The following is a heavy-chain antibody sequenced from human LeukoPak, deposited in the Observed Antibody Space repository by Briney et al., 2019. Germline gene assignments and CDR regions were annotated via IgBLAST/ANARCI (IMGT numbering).Heavy chain of an antibody. CDR3: ARRLVRGVIGGYFDY. V-gene: IGHV4-59*12. Sequence: SETLSLTCTVSGGSISSYYWSWIRQPPGKGLEWIGYIYYSGSTNYNPSLKSRVTISVDTSKNQFSLKLSSVTAADTAVYYCARRLVRGVIGGYFDYWGQGTLVTVSS. CDR2: IYYSGST. D-gene: IGHD3-10*01. CDR1: GGSISSYY. J-gene: IGHJ4*02.